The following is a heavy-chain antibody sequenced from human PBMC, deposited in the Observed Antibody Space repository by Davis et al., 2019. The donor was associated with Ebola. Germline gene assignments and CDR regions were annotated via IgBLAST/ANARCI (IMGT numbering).Heavy chain of an antibody. D-gene: IGHD6-19*01. CDR1: GFTFSSYV. CDR3: AKDRQWLVGYGMDV. Sequence: GASLKISCAASGFTFSSYVMDWVRQAPGKGLEWVSSINDSGRSSYYADSVKGRFTISRDNSKNTMYLQMNNLRAEDTAVYYCAKDRQWLVGYGMDVWGQGTTVTVSS. CDR2: INDSGRSS. J-gene: IGHJ6*02. V-gene: IGHV3-23*01.